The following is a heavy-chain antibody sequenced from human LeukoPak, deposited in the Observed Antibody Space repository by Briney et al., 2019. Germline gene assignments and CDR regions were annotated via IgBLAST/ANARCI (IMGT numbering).Heavy chain of an antibody. CDR1: GFTFSSYG. Sequence: GGSLRLSCAASGFTFSSYGMHWVRQAPGKWLEWVAFIRYDGSNKYYADSVKGRFTISRDNSKNTLYLQMNSLRAEDTAAYYCAKVPYCGGDCYSPADYWGQGTLVTFSS. V-gene: IGHV3-30*02. D-gene: IGHD2-21*01. CDR2: IRYDGSNK. CDR3: AKVPYCGGDCYSPADY. J-gene: IGHJ4*02.